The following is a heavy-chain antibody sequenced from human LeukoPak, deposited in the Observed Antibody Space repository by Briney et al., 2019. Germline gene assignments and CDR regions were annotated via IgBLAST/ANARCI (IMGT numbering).Heavy chain of an antibody. V-gene: IGHV3-66*01. CDR2: IYSGGST. CDR3: ARDLVYDSSGD. CDR1: GFTVSSNY. Sequence: GGSLRLSCAASGFTVSSNYMSWVRQAPGKGLEWVSVIYSGGSTYYANSVKGRFTISRDNSKNTLYLQMNSLRAEDTAVYYCARDLVYDSSGDWGQGTLVTVSS. D-gene: IGHD3-22*01. J-gene: IGHJ4*02.